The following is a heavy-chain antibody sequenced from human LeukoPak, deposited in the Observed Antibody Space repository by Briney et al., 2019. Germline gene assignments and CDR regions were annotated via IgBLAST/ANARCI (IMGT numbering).Heavy chain of an antibody. CDR2: ISWNSGSI. V-gene: IGHV3-9*01. Sequence: GGSLRLSCAASGFTFDDYAMHWVRQAPGKGLEWVSGISWNSGSIGYADSVKGRFTISRDNAKNSLYLQMNSLRAEDTALYYCAEDISQQLAFWFDPWGQGTLVTVSS. J-gene: IGHJ5*02. CDR1: GFTFDDYA. CDR3: AEDISQQLAFWFDP. D-gene: IGHD6-13*01.